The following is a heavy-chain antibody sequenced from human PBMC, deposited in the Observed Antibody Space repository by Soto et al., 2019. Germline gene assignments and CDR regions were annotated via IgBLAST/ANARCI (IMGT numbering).Heavy chain of an antibody. CDR2: IYSSGIT. D-gene: IGHD2-8*01. CDR1: GGSISSGGYY. CDR3: ATKPNGLYYFDY. J-gene: IGHJ4*02. V-gene: IGHV4-31*03. Sequence: QMQLQESGPGLVKPSQTLSLTCTVSGGSISSGGYYWSWISQQPGKGLEWIGYIYSSGITYYNPSLKSRVTMSVDMAKNQFSLRLSSVTAADTAVYYCATKPNGLYYFDYWGQGTLVTVSS.